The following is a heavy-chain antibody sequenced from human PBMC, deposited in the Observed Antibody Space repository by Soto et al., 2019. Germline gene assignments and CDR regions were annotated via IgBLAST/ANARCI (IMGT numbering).Heavy chain of an antibody. CDR1: GASISRTGFH. CDR3: ARRGSGHTFDY. CDR2: IYEGAAT. Sequence: QLQLQESGPGLVKPSATLSLTCAVSGASISRTGFHWGWIRQPPGQGLEWIGSIYEGAATFYNSSLKSVVTTSTDTSNSHFSLKLSSVTAADTAVYYCARRGSGHTFDYWGQGTLVTVSS. V-gene: IGHV4-39*01. J-gene: IGHJ4*02. D-gene: IGHD3-10*01.